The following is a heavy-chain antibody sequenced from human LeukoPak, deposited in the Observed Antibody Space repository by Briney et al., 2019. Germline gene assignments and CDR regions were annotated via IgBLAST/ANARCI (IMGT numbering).Heavy chain of an antibody. Sequence: SETLSLTCTVSGGSISSYYWSWIRQPPGKGLEWIGYIYYSGSTNYNPSLKSRVTISVDTSKNQFSLELSSVTAADTAVYYCARDSSYGFFDYWGQGTLVTVSS. CDR2: IYYSGST. D-gene: IGHD5-18*01. CDR1: GGSISSYY. V-gene: IGHV4-59*01. J-gene: IGHJ4*02. CDR3: ARDSSYGFFDY.